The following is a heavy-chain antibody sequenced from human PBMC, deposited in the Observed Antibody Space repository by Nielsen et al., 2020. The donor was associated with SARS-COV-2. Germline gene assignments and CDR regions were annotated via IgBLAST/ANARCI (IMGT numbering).Heavy chain of an antibody. CDR1: GYSFTSYW. CDR2: IDPSDSYT. Sequence: GGSLRLSCKGSGYSFTSYWISWVRQMPGKGLEWMGRIDPSDSYTNYSPSFQGHVTISADKSISTAYLQWSSLKASDTAMYYCARFYGSADYYGSGSLYGMDVWGQGTTVTVSS. CDR3: ARFYGSADYYGSGSLYGMDV. V-gene: IGHV5-10-1*01. J-gene: IGHJ6*02. D-gene: IGHD3-10*01.